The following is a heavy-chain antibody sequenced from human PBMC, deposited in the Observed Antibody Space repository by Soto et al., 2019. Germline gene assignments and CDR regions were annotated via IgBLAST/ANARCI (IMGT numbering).Heavy chain of an antibody. CDR2: ISGGGGAT. CDR1: GFTFTSYA. J-gene: IGHJ4*02. D-gene: IGHD2-2*01. Sequence: PGGSLRLSXTASGFTFTSYAMNWVRQAPGKGLEWVSAISGGGGATYYADFVKGRFTISRDNSKNTLYLQMNSLRADDTAVYYCAKGSSNIPLCSGTSCLTYYFDYWGQGALVTVSS. V-gene: IGHV3-23*01. CDR3: AKGSSNIPLCSGTSCLTYYFDY.